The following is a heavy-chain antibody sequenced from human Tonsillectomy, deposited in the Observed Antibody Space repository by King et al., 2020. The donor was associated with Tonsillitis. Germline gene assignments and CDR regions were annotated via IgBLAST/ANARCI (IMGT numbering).Heavy chain of an antibody. CDR2: MYNTGTT. V-gene: IGHV4-39*01. D-gene: IGHD1-26*01. CDR3: AIYVSGSFDY. CDR1: GGSISTSDQY. J-gene: IGHJ4*02. Sequence: VQLQESGPGVVKPSETLSLTCTVSGGSISTSDQYWAWIRQPPGKGLEWIGYMYNTGTTFYNPPLKSRITISGGTSGNRFSLKLSSVTAADTAVYFCAIYVSGSFDYWGQGALVTVSS.